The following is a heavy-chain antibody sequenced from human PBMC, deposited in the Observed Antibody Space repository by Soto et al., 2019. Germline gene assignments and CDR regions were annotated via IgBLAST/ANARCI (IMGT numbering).Heavy chain of an antibody. J-gene: IGHJ5*02. V-gene: IGHV1-69*06. CDR1: GGTFSSYA. CDR3: AREGYCSGGSCGAWFDP. D-gene: IGHD2-15*01. CDR2: IIPIFGTA. Sequence: QVQLVQSGAEVKKPGSSVKVSCKASGGTFSSYAISWVRQAPGQGLEWMGGIIPIFGTANYAQKFQGRVTITADKSTSTAYMELSSLRSEDTAVYYCAREGYCSGGSCGAWFDPWGQGTLVTVSS.